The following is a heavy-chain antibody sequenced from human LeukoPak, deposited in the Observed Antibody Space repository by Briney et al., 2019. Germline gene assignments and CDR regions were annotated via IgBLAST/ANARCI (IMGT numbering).Heavy chain of an antibody. D-gene: IGHD6-19*01. CDR2: IYYSGST. CDR1: GXSISSYY. Sequence: SETLSLTCTVSGXSISSYYWSWIRQPPGKGLEWIGYIYYSGSTNYNPSLKSRVTISVDTSKNQFSLKLSSVTAADTAVYYCARAGGGRAVAGTLFDYWGQGTLVTVSS. CDR3: ARAGGGRAVAGTLFDY. V-gene: IGHV4-59*01. J-gene: IGHJ4*02.